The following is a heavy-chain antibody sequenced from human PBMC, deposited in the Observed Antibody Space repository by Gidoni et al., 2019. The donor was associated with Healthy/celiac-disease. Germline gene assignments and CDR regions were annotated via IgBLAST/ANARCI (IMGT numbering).Heavy chain of an antibody. CDR3: ARDQRSGWYGVY. V-gene: IGHV4-39*07. J-gene: IGHJ4*02. Sequence: QLQLQESGPGLVKPSETLSLTCTVSGGSISSSSYYWGWIRQPPGKGLEWIGSIYYSGSTYYNPSLKSRVTISVDTSKNQFSLKLSSVTAADTAVYYCARDQRSGWYGVYWGQGTLVTVSS. D-gene: IGHD6-19*01. CDR1: GGSISSSSYY. CDR2: IYYSGST.